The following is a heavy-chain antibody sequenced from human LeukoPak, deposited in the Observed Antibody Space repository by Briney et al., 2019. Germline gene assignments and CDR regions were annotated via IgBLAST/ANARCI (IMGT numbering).Heavy chain of an antibody. CDR1: GGPISSYY. CDR2: IIYSGRT. V-gene: IGHV4-59*01. CDR3: ARGFRYAKYYDILTGPI. Sequence: PSETLSLTCTVSGGPISSYYWSWIRQPPGKGLDWIGYIIYSGRTNYNPSLKSRVTISVDTSNNQFSLKLRSVTAADTAVYYCARGFRYAKYYDILTGPIWGQGTMVTVSS. J-gene: IGHJ3*02. D-gene: IGHD3-9*01.